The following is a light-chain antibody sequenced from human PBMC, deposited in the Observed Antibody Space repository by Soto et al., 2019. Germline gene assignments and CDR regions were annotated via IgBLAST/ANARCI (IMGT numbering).Light chain of an antibody. J-gene: IGKJ1*01. CDR1: QSIGSW. CDR3: QQYNSYSQT. Sequence: DIQMTQSPSTLSASVGDRVTITCRASQSIGSWLAWYQQIPGKAPKLLIYKASSLESGVPSRFSGSGSGTEFTLTISSLQPDDFATYYCQQYNSYSQTFGQGTKVEIK. CDR2: KAS. V-gene: IGKV1-5*03.